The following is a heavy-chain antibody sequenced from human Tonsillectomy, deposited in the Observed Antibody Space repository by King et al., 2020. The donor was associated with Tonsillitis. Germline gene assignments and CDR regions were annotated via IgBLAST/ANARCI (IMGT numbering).Heavy chain of an antibody. D-gene: IGHD6-19*01. CDR2: ISHDGSHK. J-gene: IGHJ6*02. V-gene: IGHV3-30*04. Sequence: VQLVESGGGVVQPGTSLRLSCAASGFTFSSYAMHWVRQAPGKGLEWVAVISHDGSHKDNADSVKGRFISSRDNSKNTLYLQMNSLRAEDTAMYYCAREIRSGIAVAGTYHYYYGMDVWGQGTMVTVSS. CDR3: AREIRSGIAVAGTYHYYYGMDV. CDR1: GFTFSSYA.